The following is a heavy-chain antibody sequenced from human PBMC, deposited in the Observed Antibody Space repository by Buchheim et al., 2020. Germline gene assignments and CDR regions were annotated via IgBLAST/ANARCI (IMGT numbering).Heavy chain of an antibody. J-gene: IGHJ4*02. Sequence: QVQLQESGPGLVKPSETLSLTCTVSHGSISRSYWGWIRQPPGKELEWIGHISYTGSTNYNSFLKSRVTISVDTSKNQFSLKLRSVSAADTAVYYCARRDARGHFDYWGQGTL. D-gene: IGHD3-10*01. CDR1: HGSISRSY. V-gene: IGHV4-59*12. CDR2: ISYTGST. CDR3: ARRDARGHFDY.